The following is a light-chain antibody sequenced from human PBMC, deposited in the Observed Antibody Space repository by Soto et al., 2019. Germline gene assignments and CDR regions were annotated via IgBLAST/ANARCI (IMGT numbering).Light chain of an antibody. CDR3: RQYGRSLGFA. CDR1: QSASSNY. Sequence: MVCTQSPGTLSFSPWYGATLSCSPSQSASSNYLAWYKEKPGQAPRLLIYGASSRATGIPDRFSGSGSGTDFTLTISRLEPEDFAVYYCRQYGRSLGFAFGGGTKVDIK. V-gene: IGKV3-20*01. J-gene: IGKJ4*01. CDR2: GAS.